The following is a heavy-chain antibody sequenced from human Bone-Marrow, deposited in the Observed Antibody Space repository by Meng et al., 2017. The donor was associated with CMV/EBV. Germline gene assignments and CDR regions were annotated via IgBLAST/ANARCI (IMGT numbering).Heavy chain of an antibody. D-gene: IGHD7-27*01. J-gene: IGHJ4*02. V-gene: IGHV3-11*04. CDR2: ITSRGDSE. CDR1: GFTFSDYY. Sequence: SCAASGFTFSDYYMSWVRQAPGKGLEWVSYITSRGDSEYYADSVKGRFTVSRDNAKNSLYLQMNSLRVEDTAVYYCARQTGVISYFDYWGQGKLVTVSS. CDR3: ARQTGVISYFDY.